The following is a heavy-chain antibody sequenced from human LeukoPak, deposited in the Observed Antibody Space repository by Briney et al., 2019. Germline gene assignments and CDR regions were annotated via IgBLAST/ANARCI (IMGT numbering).Heavy chain of an antibody. V-gene: IGHV4-4*09. Sequence: SETLSLTCTVSGGSISSYYWSWIRQPPGKGLEWIGYIYTSGSTNYNPSLKSRVTISVDTSKNQFSLKLSSVTAADTAVYYCARHGANYYDSSGSRWHDAFDIWSQGTMVTVSS. CDR1: GGSISSYY. CDR2: IYTSGST. CDR3: ARHGANYYDSSGSRWHDAFDI. J-gene: IGHJ3*02. D-gene: IGHD3-22*01.